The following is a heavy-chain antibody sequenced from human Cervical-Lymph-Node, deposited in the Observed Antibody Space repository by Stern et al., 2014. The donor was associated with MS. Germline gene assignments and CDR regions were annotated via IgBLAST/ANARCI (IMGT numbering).Heavy chain of an antibody. V-gene: IGHV3-15*01. Sequence: EVQLVESGGGLVKPGESLRLSCAASGFTFNKAWMNWVRQAPGKGLEWVARIKTKTEGEITDYAAPVKGRFTISRDDSENTLFLQMNSLNSEDTAVYYCTTVTQYWGQGALVTVSS. J-gene: IGHJ4*02. CDR1: GFTFNKAW. CDR3: TTVTQY. CDR2: IKTKTEGEIT.